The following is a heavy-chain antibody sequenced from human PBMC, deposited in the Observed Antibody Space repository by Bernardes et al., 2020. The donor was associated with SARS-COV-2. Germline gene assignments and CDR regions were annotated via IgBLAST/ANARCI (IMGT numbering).Heavy chain of an antibody. CDR3: ARGLVVVVAATPSYYYYGMDV. Sequence: ASVKVSCKASGYTFTSYGISWVRQAPGQGLEWMGWISAYNGNTNYAQKLQGRVTMTTDTSTSTAYMELRSLRSDDTAVYYCARGLVVVVAATPSYYYYGMDVWGQGTTVTVSS. CDR1: GYTFTSYG. J-gene: IGHJ6*02. CDR2: ISAYNGNT. V-gene: IGHV1-18*01. D-gene: IGHD2-15*01.